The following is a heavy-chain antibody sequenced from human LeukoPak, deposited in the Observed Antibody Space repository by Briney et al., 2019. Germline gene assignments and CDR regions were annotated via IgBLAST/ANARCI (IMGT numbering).Heavy chain of an antibody. CDR3: ARDGGWFGELSTAFDI. J-gene: IGHJ3*02. D-gene: IGHD3-10*01. CDR1: GFTFSSYE. Sequence: HPGGSLRLSCAASGFTFSSYEMNWVRQAPGKGLEWVSYISSTAISIYYADSVKGRFTISRDNAKNFLYLQMNSLRAEDTALYYCARDGGWFGELSTAFDIWGQGTMVTVSS. CDR2: ISSTAISI. V-gene: IGHV3-48*03.